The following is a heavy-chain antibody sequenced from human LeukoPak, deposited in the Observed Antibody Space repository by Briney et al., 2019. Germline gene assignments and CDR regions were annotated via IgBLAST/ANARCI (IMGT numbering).Heavy chain of an antibody. J-gene: IGHJ4*02. Sequence: GASVKVSCKASGYTFTSYDINWVRQASGQGLEWMGIINPSGGSTSYAQKFQGRVTMTRDTSTSTVYMELSSLRSEDTAVYYCARDTLSGYFGYWGQGTLVTVSS. CDR3: ARDTLSGYFGY. D-gene: IGHD3-22*01. V-gene: IGHV1-46*01. CDR2: INPSGGST. CDR1: GYTFTSYD.